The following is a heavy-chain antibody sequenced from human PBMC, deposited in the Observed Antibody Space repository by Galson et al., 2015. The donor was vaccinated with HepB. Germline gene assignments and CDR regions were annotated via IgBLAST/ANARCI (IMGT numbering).Heavy chain of an antibody. CDR2: VSSVSTYI. J-gene: IGHJ3*02. CDR3: ARNKRYGDNEKYGGAFDI. CDR1: GFTFSSYS. Sequence: SLRLSCAASGFTFSSYSMNWVRQAPGKGLEWVSSVSSVSTYIYLTGSMKGRFTISRDNAKNSLYLQMNSLRAEDTAVYYCARNKRYGDNEKYGGAFDIWGQGTMVTVSS. V-gene: IGHV3-21*01. D-gene: IGHD4-17*01.